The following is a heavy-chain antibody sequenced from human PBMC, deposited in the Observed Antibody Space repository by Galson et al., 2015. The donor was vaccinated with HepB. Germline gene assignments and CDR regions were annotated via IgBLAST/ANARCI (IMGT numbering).Heavy chain of an antibody. CDR3: AKEAAVAGPFDY. Sequence: SLRLSCAASGFTFSSYGMHWVRQAPGKGLEWVAVISYDGSNKYYADSVKGRFTISRDNSKNTLYLQMNSLRAEDTAVYYCAKEAAVAGPFDYWGQGTLVTVSS. J-gene: IGHJ4*02. V-gene: IGHV3-30*18. CDR1: GFTFSSYG. D-gene: IGHD6-19*01. CDR2: ISYDGSNK.